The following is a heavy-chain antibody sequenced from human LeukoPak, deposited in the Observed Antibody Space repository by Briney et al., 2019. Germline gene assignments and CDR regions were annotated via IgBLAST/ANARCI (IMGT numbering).Heavy chain of an antibody. CDR2: IYYSGST. J-gene: IGHJ5*02. V-gene: IGHV4-39*01. CDR3: ARPLGATQANWFDP. Sequence: SETLPLTCTVSGGSISSSSYYWGWIRQPPGKGLEWIGSIYYSGSTYYNPSLKSRVTISVDTSKNQFSLKLSSVTAADTAVYYCARPLGATQANWFDPWGQGTLVTVSS. CDR1: GGSISSSSYY. D-gene: IGHD1-26*01.